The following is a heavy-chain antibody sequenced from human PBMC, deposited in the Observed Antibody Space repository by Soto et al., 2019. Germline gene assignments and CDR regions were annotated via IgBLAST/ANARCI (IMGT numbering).Heavy chain of an antibody. CDR3: ARETYYDFWSGYRPRGMDV. CDR2: ISSSSSYI. CDR1: GFTFSSYS. D-gene: IGHD3-3*01. V-gene: IGHV3-21*04. J-gene: IGHJ6*02. Sequence: GGSLRLSCVASGFTFSSYSMNWVRQAPGKGLEWVSSISSSSSYIDYGESVKGRFTISRDNAKNSLFLQMNSLRVEDTAVYYCARETYYDFWSGYRPRGMDVWGQGTTVTVS.